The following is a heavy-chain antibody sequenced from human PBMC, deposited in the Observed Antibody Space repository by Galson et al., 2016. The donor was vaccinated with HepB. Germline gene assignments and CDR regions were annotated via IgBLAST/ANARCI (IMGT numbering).Heavy chain of an antibody. Sequence: SLRLSCADSGFTFSSDSMNWVRQAPGKGLEWVANIKPDGSEKYYVDSVEGRFTISRDNAKNSLYLQMNSLRAEDTALYYCTRDGTLRPLGYWGQGTLVTVSS. CDR2: IKPDGSEK. CDR3: TRDGTLRPLGY. J-gene: IGHJ4*02. D-gene: IGHD3-22*01. V-gene: IGHV3-7*03. CDR1: GFTFSSDS.